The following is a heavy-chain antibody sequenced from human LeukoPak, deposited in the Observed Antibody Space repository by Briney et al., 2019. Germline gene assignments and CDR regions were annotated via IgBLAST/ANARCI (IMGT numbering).Heavy chain of an antibody. Sequence: GGSLRLSCAASGFTFSSYSMNWVPQAPGKGREWVSSISSSSSYIYYADSVKGRFTISRDNAKNTLYLQMNSLSAEDTAVYYCARDVRFLEWPFDYWGQGTLVTVSS. CDR1: GFTFSSYS. V-gene: IGHV3-21*01. CDR2: ISSSSSYI. CDR3: ARDVRFLEWPFDY. D-gene: IGHD3-3*01. J-gene: IGHJ4*02.